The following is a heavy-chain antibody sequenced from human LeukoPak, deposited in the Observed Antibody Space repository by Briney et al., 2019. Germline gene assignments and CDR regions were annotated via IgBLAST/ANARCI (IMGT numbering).Heavy chain of an antibody. CDR2: ISYDGSNK. J-gene: IGHJ6*03. CDR3: ARSGDLYYYYYYMDV. D-gene: IGHD3-10*01. V-gene: IGHV3-30-3*01. CDR1: GFTFSSYA. Sequence: GGSLRLSCAASGFTFSSYAMHWVRQAPGKGLEWVAVISYDGSNKYYADSVKGRFTISRDNSKNTLYLQMNSLRAEDTAVYYCARSGDLYYYYYYMDVWGKGTTVTVSS.